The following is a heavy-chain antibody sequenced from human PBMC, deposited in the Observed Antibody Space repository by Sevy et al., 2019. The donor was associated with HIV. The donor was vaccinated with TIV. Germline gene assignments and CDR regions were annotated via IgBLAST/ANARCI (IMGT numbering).Heavy chain of an antibody. D-gene: IGHD6-25*01. CDR2: ISSSSSYI. J-gene: IGHJ5*02. CDR3: ARHKRAAVWFDP. V-gene: IGHV3-21*01. CDR1: GFTFSSYS. Sequence: GGSLRLSCVASGFTFSSYSMNWVRQAPGKGLEWVSSISSSSSYIYYADSVNGRFTISSDNAKNSLYLQMNSLRAEDTAGYDCARHKRAAVWFDPWGQGTLVTVSS.